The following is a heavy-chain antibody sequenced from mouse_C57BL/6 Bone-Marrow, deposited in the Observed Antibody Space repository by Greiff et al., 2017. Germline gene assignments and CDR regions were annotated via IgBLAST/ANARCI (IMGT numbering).Heavy chain of an antibody. J-gene: IGHJ3*01. CDR1: GFSFNTYA. CDR2: IRSKSNNYAT. V-gene: IGHV10-1*01. Sequence: EVKLMESGGGLVQPKGSLKLSCAASGFSFNTYAMNWVRQAPGKGLEWVARIRSKSNNYATYYADSVKDRFTISRDDSESMLYLQMNNLKTEDTAMYYCVRHAVLAYWGQGTLVTVSA. CDR3: VRHAVLAY.